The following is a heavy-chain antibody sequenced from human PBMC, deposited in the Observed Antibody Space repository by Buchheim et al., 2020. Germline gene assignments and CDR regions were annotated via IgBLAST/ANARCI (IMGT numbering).Heavy chain of an antibody. D-gene: IGHD3-3*01. V-gene: IGHV4-34*01. CDR2: IAQSGST. J-gene: IGHJ5*02. CDR1: GGSFGGYH. CDR3: ARVYDFWRGGFAP. Sequence: QVQLRQWGAGLLKPSETLSLTCAVYGGSFGGYHWSWIRQPPGKGLEWIGEIAQSGSTKYNPSLKSRVTISVDTAKNQFSLKLTSVTAADTAVYYCARVYDFWRGGFAPWGQGT.